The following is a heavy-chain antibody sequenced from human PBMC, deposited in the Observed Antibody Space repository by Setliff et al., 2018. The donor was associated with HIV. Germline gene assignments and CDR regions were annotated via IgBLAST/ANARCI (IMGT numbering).Heavy chain of an antibody. CDR3: ARDSSTHNTLTGYLDS. V-gene: IGHV4-39*02. Sequence: PSETLSLTCTVSGASISNSRHYWGWIRQSPGKGLEWIGNVDYSGSTYYNPSLKSRVTVFVATSKNQFSLKMTSVTAADTAMYYCARDSSTHNTLTGYLDSWGQGALVTVSS. D-gene: IGHD3-9*01. CDR2: VDYSGST. J-gene: IGHJ4*02. CDR1: GASISNSRHY.